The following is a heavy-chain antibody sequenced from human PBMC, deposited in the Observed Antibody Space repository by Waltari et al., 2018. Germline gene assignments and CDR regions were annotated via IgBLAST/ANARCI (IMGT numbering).Heavy chain of an antibody. CDR3: ARESPRGFTVPPHYMDV. Sequence: QVHLTQWGAGRLQPPETLSLTCAASGGSMSGYSWAWIRQPPGKGLEWIGEIDHNINTKYNPSLKSRVTISVDTSKNQFSLKLASVTAADTAVYFCARESPRGFTVPPHYMDVWASGTTVIV. D-gene: IGHD3-16*02. V-gene: IGHV4-34*01. CDR2: IDHNINT. J-gene: IGHJ6*03. CDR1: GGSMSGYS.